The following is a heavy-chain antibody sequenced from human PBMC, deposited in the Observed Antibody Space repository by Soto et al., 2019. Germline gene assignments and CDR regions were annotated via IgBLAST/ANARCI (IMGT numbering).Heavy chain of an antibody. D-gene: IGHD2-21*01. Sequence: GGSLRLSCAASAFTVSNYEINCVRHAPGKGLEWVSYISRSASTIYYADSVKGRFTISRDNAKNSLSLQMSSLRAEDTAVYYCARDCSPGPYCYYYGMDVWGQGTTVTVSS. CDR3: ARDCSPGPYCYYYGMDV. CDR2: ISRSASTI. V-gene: IGHV3-48*03. CDR1: AFTVSNYE. J-gene: IGHJ6*02.